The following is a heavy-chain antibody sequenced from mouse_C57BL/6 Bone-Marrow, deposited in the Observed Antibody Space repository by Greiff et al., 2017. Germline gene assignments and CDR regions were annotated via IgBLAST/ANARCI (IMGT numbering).Heavy chain of an antibody. V-gene: IGHV1-64*01. CDR3: ASSYDYDDYTMDY. Sequence: VQLQQSGAELVKPGASVKLSCKASGYTFTNYWMHWVKQRPGQGLEWIGMMHPNGGSPDYNEKFKSEATLSVDKSSRTAYMELSSLTSEDSAVYYCASSYDYDDYTMDYGGRGTAVTVTS. CDR1: GYTFTNYW. D-gene: IGHD2-4*01. J-gene: IGHJ4*01. CDR2: MHPNGGSP.